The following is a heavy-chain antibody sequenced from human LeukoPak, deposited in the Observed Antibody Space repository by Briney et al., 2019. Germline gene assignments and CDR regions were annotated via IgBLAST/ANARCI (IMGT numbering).Heavy chain of an antibody. Sequence: PGGSPRLSCAASGFFFSTHWMSLVRQAPGKGLEWVASIRQDASVKHYVDSVQGRFAISRDNANDLLFLQMNSLRAEDTAVYFCARLQGDYTALDYWGQGALVTVSS. D-gene: IGHD2-21*01. V-gene: IGHV3-7*01. J-gene: IGHJ4*02. CDR3: ARLQGDYTALDY. CDR2: IRQDASVK. CDR1: GFFFSTHW.